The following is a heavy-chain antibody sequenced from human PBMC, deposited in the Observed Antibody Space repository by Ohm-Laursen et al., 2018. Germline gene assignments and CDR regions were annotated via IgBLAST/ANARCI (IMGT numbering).Heavy chain of an antibody. CDR3: AKGSFIVVVPAVEDYYYGMDV. Sequence: GSLRLSCAASGFTFSSYAMSWVRQAPGKGLEWVSAISGSGGSTYYADSVKGRFTISRDNSKNTLYLQMNSLRAEDTVVYYCAKGSFIVVVPAVEDYYYGMDVWGQGTTVTVSS. V-gene: IGHV3-23*01. J-gene: IGHJ6*02. D-gene: IGHD2-2*01. CDR1: GFTFSSYA. CDR2: ISGSGGST.